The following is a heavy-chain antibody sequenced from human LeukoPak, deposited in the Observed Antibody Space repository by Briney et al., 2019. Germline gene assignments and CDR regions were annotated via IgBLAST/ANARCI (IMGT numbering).Heavy chain of an antibody. J-gene: IGHJ3*02. D-gene: IGHD1-1*01. CDR3: ARARYNWNDFDAFDI. Sequence: GGSLRLSCAASGFTLSSYGMHWVRQAPGKGLEGVAVIWYDGSNKYYADSVKGRFTISRDNSKNTLYRQMNSLRAEDTAVYYCARARYNWNDFDAFDIWGQGTMVTVSS. V-gene: IGHV3-33*01. CDR1: GFTLSSYG. CDR2: IWYDGSNK.